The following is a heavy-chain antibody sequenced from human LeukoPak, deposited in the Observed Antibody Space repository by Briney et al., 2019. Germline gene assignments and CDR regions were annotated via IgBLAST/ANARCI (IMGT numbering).Heavy chain of an antibody. D-gene: IGHD3-10*01. J-gene: IGHJ6*03. CDR1: GYTFTSYD. CDR2: MNPNSGNA. Sequence: ASVKVSCKAAGYTFTSYDINWVRQATGQGLEWMGWMNPNSGNAGYAQKFQGRVTMTRNTSISTAYLELSSLRSEDTAVYYCASSVTVIRGLRFYYMDVWGKGTTVTISS. V-gene: IGHV1-8*01. CDR3: ASSVTVIRGLRFYYMDV.